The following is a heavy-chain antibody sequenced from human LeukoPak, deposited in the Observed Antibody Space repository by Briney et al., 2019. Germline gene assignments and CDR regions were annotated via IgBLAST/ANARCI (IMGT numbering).Heavy chain of an antibody. Sequence: PGGSLRLSCAASGFTFSSYSMNWVRQAPGKGLEWVATIKYDGSETYYVDSVRGRFSISRDNAKNSLYLQMNSLRAEDTAVYYCARDSTLSNYWGQGTLVTVSS. D-gene: IGHD3-16*01. CDR1: GFTFSSYS. CDR2: IKYDGSET. CDR3: ARDSTLSNY. V-gene: IGHV3-7*01. J-gene: IGHJ4*02.